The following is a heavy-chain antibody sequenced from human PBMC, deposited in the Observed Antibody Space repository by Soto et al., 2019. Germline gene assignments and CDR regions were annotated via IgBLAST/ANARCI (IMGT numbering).Heavy chain of an antibody. CDR2: ISYDGSNK. J-gene: IGHJ6*03. CDR1: GFTFSSYG. Sequence: QVQLVESGGGVVQPGRSLRLSCAASGFTFSSYGMHWVRQAPGKGLEWVAVISYDGSNKYYADSVKGRFTISRDNSKNTLYLQMNSLRAEDTAVYYCAKDRDYYYCCYMDVWGKGTTVTVSS. V-gene: IGHV3-30*18. CDR3: AKDRDYYYCCYMDV.